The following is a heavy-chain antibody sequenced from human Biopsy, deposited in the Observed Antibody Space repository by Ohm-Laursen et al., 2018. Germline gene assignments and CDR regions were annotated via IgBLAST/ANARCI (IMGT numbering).Heavy chain of an antibody. CDR2: IFYDGSNT. Sequence: SLRLSCAASGFTFNNYGMQWVRQAPGKGLEWVAFIFYDGSNTYYADSVKGRFAISRDNSRDNLYLQMSSLRAEDTAVYYCVKDRYNYTPIGGFSMDVWDQGTTVTVSS. D-gene: IGHD5-18*01. CDR1: GFTFNNYG. J-gene: IGHJ6*02. CDR3: VKDRYNYTPIGGFSMDV. V-gene: IGHV3-30*02.